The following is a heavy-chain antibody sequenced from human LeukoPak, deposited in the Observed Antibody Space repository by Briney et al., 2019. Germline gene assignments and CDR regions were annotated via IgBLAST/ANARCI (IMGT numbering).Heavy chain of an antibody. CDR1: GGSISSYY. Sequence: SETLSLTCTVSGGSISSYYWSWIRQPPGKGLEWIGYIYYSGSTNYNPSLKSRVTISVDTSKNQFSLELSSVTAADTAVYYCARGVLAILAAAGTGWFDPWGQGTLVTVSS. D-gene: IGHD6-13*01. J-gene: IGHJ5*02. CDR3: ARGVLAILAAAGTGWFDP. V-gene: IGHV4-59*01. CDR2: IYYSGST.